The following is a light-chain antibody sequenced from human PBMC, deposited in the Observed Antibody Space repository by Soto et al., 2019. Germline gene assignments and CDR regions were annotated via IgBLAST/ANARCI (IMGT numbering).Light chain of an antibody. CDR1: SSDVGGYNY. Sequence: QSVLTQPASVSGSPGQSITISCTGTSSDVGGYNYVSWYQQHPVKAPKLMIYDVTNRPSGVSDRFSGSKSSNTASLTIPGLQAEDEADYYCSSYTSSSAPYVFGTGTKLTVL. CDR3: SSYTSSSAPYV. V-gene: IGLV2-14*01. CDR2: DVT. J-gene: IGLJ1*01.